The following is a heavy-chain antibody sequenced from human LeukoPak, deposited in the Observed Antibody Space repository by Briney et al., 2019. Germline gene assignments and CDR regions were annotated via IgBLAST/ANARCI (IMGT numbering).Heavy chain of an antibody. CDR1: GFTFSSYA. J-gene: IGHJ4*02. CDR2: IIGSGVTT. Sequence: PGGSLRLSCAGSGFTFSSYAMSWARQAPGKGLEWVSTIIGSGVTTYYADPVKGRFTISRDNSKNTLYLQVNSLRAEDTAVYYCAKDASDTGYYFDYWGQGTLVTVSS. CDR3: AKDASDTGYYFDY. V-gene: IGHV3-23*01. D-gene: IGHD1-14*01.